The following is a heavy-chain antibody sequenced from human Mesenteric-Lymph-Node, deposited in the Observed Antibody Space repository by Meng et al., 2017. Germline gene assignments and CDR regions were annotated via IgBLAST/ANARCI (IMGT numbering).Heavy chain of an antibody. CDR2: ISGYSGNT. V-gene: IGHV1-18*01. Sequence: QVQLVQSGAEVKKPGASVKVSCKATGYTFSNYGISRVRQAPGQGLEWMGWISGYSGNTKYAQKLQGRVTMTTDTSTNTAYMELRSLRSDDTAVYYCTRADIAAAGTGGYWGQGTLVTVSS. CDR1: GYTFSNYG. CDR3: TRADIAAAGTGGY. J-gene: IGHJ4*02. D-gene: IGHD6-13*01.